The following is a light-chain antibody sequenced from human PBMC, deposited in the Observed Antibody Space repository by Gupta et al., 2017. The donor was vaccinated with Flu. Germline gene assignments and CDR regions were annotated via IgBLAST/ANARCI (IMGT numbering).Light chain of an antibody. CDR3: ATWDNSLSGNWV. Sequence: VTISCSGSRSNIGSNNVYWYQQLPGTAPKLLMYRNNQRPSGVPDRFSGSTPFTSASLAISGLRSEDEADYYCATWDNSLSGNWVFGGGTKLTVL. CDR1: RSNIGSNN. V-gene: IGLV1-47*01. CDR2: RNN. J-gene: IGLJ3*02.